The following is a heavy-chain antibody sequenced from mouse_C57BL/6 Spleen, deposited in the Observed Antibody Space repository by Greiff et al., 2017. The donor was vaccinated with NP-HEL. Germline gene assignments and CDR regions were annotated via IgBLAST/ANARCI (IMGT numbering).Heavy chain of an antibody. CDR2: IYPGSGNT. V-gene: IGHV1-76*01. CDR3: ARENSGDYAMDY. Sequence: VQLVESGAELVRPGASVKLSCKASGYTFTDYYINWVKQRPGQGLEWIARIYPGSGNTYYNEKFKGKATLTAEKSSSTAYMQLSSLTSEDSAVYFCARENSGDYAMDYWGQGTSVTVSS. J-gene: IGHJ4*01. CDR1: GYTFTDYY.